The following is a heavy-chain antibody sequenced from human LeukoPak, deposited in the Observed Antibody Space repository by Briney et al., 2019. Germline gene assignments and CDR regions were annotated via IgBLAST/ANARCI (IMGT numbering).Heavy chain of an antibody. CDR1: GGSICSGGYY. D-gene: IGHD3-10*01. CDR3: ARRKPSGSGSYYYYYYYGMDV. Sequence: SETLSLTCTVSGGSICSGGYYWSWIRQHPGKGLEWIGYIYYSGSTYYNPSLKSRVTISVDTSKNQFSLKLSSVTAADTAVYYCARRKPSGSGSYYYYYYYGMDVWGKGTTVTVSS. J-gene: IGHJ6*04. V-gene: IGHV4-31*03. CDR2: IYYSGST.